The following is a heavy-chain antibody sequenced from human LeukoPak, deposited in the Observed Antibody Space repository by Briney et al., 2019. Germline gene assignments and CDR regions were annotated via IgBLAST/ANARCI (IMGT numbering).Heavy chain of an antibody. CDR2: ISYDGSNK. J-gene: IGHJ4*02. CDR3: AIGRLTRWPGRYFDY. V-gene: IGHV3-30*04. CDR1: RFTLRVYR. Sequence: PGRSLRLSCAPSRFTLRVYRMYRVRQAPGKRLEWVAVISYDGSNKYYAHSVKGPFTISTHNSNNTPYLQMNSLRAEDTAVYYCAIGRLTRWPGRYFDYEGQGTLVTVSS. D-gene: IGHD5-24*01.